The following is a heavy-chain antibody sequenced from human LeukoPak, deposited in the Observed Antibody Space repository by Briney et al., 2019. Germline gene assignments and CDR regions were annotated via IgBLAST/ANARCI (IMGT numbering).Heavy chain of an antibody. CDR3: ARARVWGSYRSPFDY. V-gene: IGHV4-34*01. Sequence: SETLSLTCAVYGGSFSGYYWSWIRQPPGKGLEWIGEINHSGSTNYNPSLKSRVTISVDTSKNQFSLKLSSVTAADTAVYYCARARVWGSYRSPFDYWGQGTLVTASS. D-gene: IGHD3-16*02. CDR2: INHSGST. J-gene: IGHJ4*02. CDR1: GGSFSGYY.